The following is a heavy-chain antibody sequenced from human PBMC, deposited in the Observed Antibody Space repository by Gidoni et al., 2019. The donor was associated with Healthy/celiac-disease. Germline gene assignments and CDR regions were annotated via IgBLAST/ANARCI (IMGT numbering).Heavy chain of an antibody. V-gene: IGHV4-4*02. CDR2: IYHSGST. CDR1: GCSISSSNW. Sequence: QVQLQESGPGLVKPSGTLSLTCAVSGCSISSSNWWSWVRQPPGKGLEWIGEIYHSGSTNYNPSLKSRVTISVDMSKNKFSLKLSSVTAADTDVYYCARVYGSGSYPHVWGQGTLVTVSS. J-gene: IGHJ4*02. CDR3: ARVYGSGSYPHV. D-gene: IGHD3-10*01.